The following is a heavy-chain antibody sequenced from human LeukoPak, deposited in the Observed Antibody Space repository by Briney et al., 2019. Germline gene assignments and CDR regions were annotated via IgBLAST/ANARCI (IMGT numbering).Heavy chain of an antibody. Sequence: GGSLRLSCAASGFTFSSYSMNWVRQAPGKGLEWVSSISSSSSYIYYADSVKGRFTISRDNAKNSLYLQMNSLRAEDTAVYYCAKDRMPAAATHRFDPWGQGVLVTVSS. J-gene: IGHJ5*02. CDR1: GFTFSSYS. CDR2: ISSSSSYI. V-gene: IGHV3-21*04. D-gene: IGHD2-2*01. CDR3: AKDRMPAAATHRFDP.